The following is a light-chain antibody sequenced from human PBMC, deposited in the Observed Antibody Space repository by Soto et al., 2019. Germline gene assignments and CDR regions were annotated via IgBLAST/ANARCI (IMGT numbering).Light chain of an antibody. CDR1: QSVGRNY. Sequence: EIVLTQFPGTLSLSPGERATLSCRASQSVGRNYVAWYQQKPGQAPRVIIYAASNRASGIPDRFSGSGSGSDFTLTISRVEPEDFAVYYGQQYGTSPWAFGQGTKVEIK. CDR3: QQYGTSPWA. J-gene: IGKJ1*01. V-gene: IGKV3-20*01. CDR2: AAS.